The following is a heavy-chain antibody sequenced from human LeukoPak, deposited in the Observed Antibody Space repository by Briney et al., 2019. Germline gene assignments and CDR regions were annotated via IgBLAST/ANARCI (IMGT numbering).Heavy chain of an antibody. CDR2: INTDGTVT. J-gene: IGHJ4*02. Sequence: GGSLRLSCAASGFTFSKYWMLWVRQAPGKGLESVSRINTDGTVTTYADSVKGRFTFSRDNTDNTMFLQMNSVRDEDTAVYYCATKQWLAPPPDSWGQGTPVTVSS. CDR3: ATKQWLAPPPDS. D-gene: IGHD6-19*01. CDR1: GFTFSKYW. V-gene: IGHV3-74*01.